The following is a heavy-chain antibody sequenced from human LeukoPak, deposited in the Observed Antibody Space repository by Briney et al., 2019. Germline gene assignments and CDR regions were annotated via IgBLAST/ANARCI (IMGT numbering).Heavy chain of an antibody. CDR2: INHSGST. V-gene: IGHV4-34*01. CDR1: GGSFSGYY. J-gene: IGHJ4*02. CDR3: ASRGTGVTFDY. Sequence: SETLSLTCAVYGGSFSGYYWSWIRQPPGKGLEWIEEINHSGSTNYNPSLKSRVTISVDTSKNQFSLKLSSVTAADTAVYYCASRGTGVTFDYWGQGTLVTVSS. D-gene: IGHD3/OR15-3a*01.